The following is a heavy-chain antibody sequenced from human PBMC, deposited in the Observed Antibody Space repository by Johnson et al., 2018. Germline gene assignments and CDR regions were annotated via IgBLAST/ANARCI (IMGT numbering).Heavy chain of an antibody. D-gene: IGHD1-20*01. Sequence: QVQLVESGGGVVQPGRSLRIACAASGFTFSSYAMHWVRQAPGKGLEWVAVISSDGNDDFYLDSVRGRFSISRDNSKNTVYLQMHSLAVEDTVVYYCAQTHNWNDARAVAIWGQGTMVTVSS. CDR1: GFTFSSYA. CDR2: ISSDGNDD. V-gene: IGHV3-30*18. J-gene: IGHJ3*02. CDR3: AQTHNWNDARAVAI.